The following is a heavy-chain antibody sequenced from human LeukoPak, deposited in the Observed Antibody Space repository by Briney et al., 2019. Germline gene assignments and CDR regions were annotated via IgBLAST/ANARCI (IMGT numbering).Heavy chain of an antibody. CDR2: INHSGST. D-gene: IGHD3-10*01. J-gene: IGHJ4*02. CDR1: GGSFSGYY. V-gene: IGHV4-34*01. CDR3: ARGKKTSPGSTRIDNFDY. Sequence: SETLSLTCAVYGGSFSGYYWSWIRQPPGKGLEWIGEINHSGSTNYNPSLKRRVPISVAPSKHHFSLKLSSVTAADTAVYYCARGKKTSPGSTRIDNFDYWGQGTPVTVSS.